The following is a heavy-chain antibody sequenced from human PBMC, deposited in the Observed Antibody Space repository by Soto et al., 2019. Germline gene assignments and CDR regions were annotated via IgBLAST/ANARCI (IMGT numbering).Heavy chain of an antibody. CDR2: IYYSGST. Sequence: ASETLALTCTVSGGSICSGGYYWSWIRQHPWKGLEWIGYIYYSGSTYYNPSLKSRVTISVDTSKNQFSLKLSSVTAADTAVYYCARVDGRQQSLPYYMDVWGKGTTVTVSS. J-gene: IGHJ6*03. D-gene: IGHD6-19*01. V-gene: IGHV4-31*03. CDR1: GGSICSGGYY. CDR3: ARVDGRQQSLPYYMDV.